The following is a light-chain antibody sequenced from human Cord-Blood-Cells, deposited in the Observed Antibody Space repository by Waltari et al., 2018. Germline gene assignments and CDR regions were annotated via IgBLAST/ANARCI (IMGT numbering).Light chain of an antibody. Sequence: DIQMTQSPSSLSASVGDRVTITCRASQSISSYLNWYQQKPGKAPKLLIYAASSLQSGVPSRFSGSGSGTDFTLTISSLQPEEFATYYCQQSYSTPVTVGPGTKVDIK. CDR2: AAS. V-gene: IGKV1-39*01. CDR1: QSISSY. J-gene: IGKJ3*01. CDR3: QQSYSTPVT.